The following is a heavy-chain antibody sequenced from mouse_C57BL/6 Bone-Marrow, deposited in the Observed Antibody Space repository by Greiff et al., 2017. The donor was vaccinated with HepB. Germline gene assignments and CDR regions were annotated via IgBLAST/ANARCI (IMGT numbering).Heavy chain of an antibody. CDR3: ARHDPLLYYFDY. CDR2: ISSGGSYT. D-gene: IGHD2-10*01. J-gene: IGHJ2*01. Sequence: EVMLVESGGDLVKPGGSLKLSCAASGFTFSSYGMSWVRQTPDKRLEWVATISSGGSYTYYPDSVKGRFTISRDNAKNTLYLQMSSLTSEDTAMYYCARHDPLLYYFDYWGQGTTLTVSS. CDR1: GFTFSSYG. V-gene: IGHV5-6*01.